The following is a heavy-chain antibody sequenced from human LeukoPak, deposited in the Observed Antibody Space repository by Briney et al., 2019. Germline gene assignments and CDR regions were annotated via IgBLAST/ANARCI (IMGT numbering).Heavy chain of an antibody. Sequence: GGSLRLSCTASGFTFSSHWMTWVRQPPGKGLEWVANIKEDGGVEYYVDSVKGRFTISRDNTKNALYLQMNNLRADDTAVYFCARDSRWLLDYWGQGTLITVSS. CDR1: GFTFSSHW. CDR3: ARDSRWLLDY. J-gene: IGHJ4*02. CDR2: IKEDGGVE. D-gene: IGHD6-19*01. V-gene: IGHV3-7*03.